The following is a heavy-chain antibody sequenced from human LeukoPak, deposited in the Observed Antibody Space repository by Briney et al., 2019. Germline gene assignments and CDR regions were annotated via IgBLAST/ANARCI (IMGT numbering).Heavy chain of an antibody. CDR3: ATDATDTAMVNAGRTYYYYGMDA. V-gene: IGHV1-24*01. Sequence: ASVKVSCKVSGYTLTELSMHWVRQAPGKGLEWVGGFDPEDGETIYAQKFQGRVTMTEDTSTDTAYMELSSLRSEDTAVYYCATDATDTAMVNAGRTYYYYGMDAWGQGTTVTVSS. CDR1: GYTLTELS. CDR2: FDPEDGET. J-gene: IGHJ6*02. D-gene: IGHD5-18*01.